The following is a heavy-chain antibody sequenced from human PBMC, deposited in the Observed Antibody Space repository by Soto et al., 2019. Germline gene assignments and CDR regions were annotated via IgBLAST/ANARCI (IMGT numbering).Heavy chain of an antibody. V-gene: IGHV3-33*01. J-gene: IGHJ3*02. CDR3: ARGASGYDLVGDAFDI. D-gene: IGHD5-12*01. Sequence: GGSLRLSCAASGFTFSSYGMHWVRQAPGKGLEWVAVIWYDGSNKYYADSVKGRFTISRDNSKNTLYLQMNSLRAEDTAVYYCARGASGYDLVGDAFDIWGQGTMVTVSS. CDR1: GFTFSSYG. CDR2: IWYDGSNK.